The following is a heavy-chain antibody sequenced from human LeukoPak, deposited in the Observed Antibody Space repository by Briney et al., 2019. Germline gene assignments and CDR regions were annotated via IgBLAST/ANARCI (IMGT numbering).Heavy chain of an antibody. Sequence: PSETLSLTCTVSVGSTSSYYWSWIRQPAGKGLEWIGRIYTSGSTNYNPSLKSRVTMSVDTSKNQFSLKLSSVTAADTAMYYCARVRLGRGLDYWGQGTLVTVSS. D-gene: IGHD6-19*01. CDR1: VGSTSSYY. J-gene: IGHJ4*02. CDR2: IYTSGST. CDR3: ARVRLGRGLDY. V-gene: IGHV4-4*07.